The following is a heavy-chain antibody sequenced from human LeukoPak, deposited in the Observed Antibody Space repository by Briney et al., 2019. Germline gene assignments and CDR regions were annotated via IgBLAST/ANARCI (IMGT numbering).Heavy chain of an antibody. V-gene: IGHV4-61*01. J-gene: IGHJ4*02. CDR1: GGSVSSGSYY. D-gene: IGHD3-10*01. CDR3: ARVGGSGSYGPFDY. CDR2: IYYSGST. Sequence: SETLSLTCTVSGGSVSSGSYYWSWIRQPPGKGLEWIGYIYYSGSTNYNPSLKSRVTIPVDTSKNQFSLKLSSVTAADTAVYYCARVGGSGSYGPFDYWGQGTLVTVSS.